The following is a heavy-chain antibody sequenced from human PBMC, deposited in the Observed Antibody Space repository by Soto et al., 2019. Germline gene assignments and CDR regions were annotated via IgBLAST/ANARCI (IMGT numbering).Heavy chain of an antibody. D-gene: IGHD3-22*01. CDR1: GGSISSGGYY. J-gene: IGHJ3*02. Sequence: QVQLQESGPGLVKPSQTLWLTCTVSGGSISSGGYYWSWIRQLPGKGLEWIGYIYYRGTTYYNPSLNSRVTITLDTSQNQFSLKVTSVSAADTAIYYCTRDKKTSDKPTVVTFDAFDTWGQGTMVTVSS. CDR3: TRDKKTSDKPTVVTFDAFDT. V-gene: IGHV4-31*03. CDR2: IYYRGTT.